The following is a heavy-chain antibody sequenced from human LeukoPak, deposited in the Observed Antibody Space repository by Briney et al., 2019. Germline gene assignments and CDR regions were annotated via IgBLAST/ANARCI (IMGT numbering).Heavy chain of an antibody. CDR1: GFTFGDYA. J-gene: IGHJ5*02. V-gene: IGHV3-7*01. D-gene: IGHD1-26*01. CDR3: AREYVGLYSGVQWTNWIDP. CDR2: IKPDGSEI. Sequence: GGSLRLSCRGSGFTFGDYALTWVRQAPGKGLEWVANIKPDGSEIYYGGSVKGRFTIFRDNAKTSVYLQMNSLRAEDTAMYYCAREYVGLYSGVQWTNWIDPWGQGTLVTVSS.